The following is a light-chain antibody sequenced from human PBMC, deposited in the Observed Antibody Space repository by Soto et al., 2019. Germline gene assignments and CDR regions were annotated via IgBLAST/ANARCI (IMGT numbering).Light chain of an antibody. CDR2: GAS. Sequence: DIQMTQSPSSLSASVGDRVTITCRASLPITTYLNWFQQKPGKAPKLLIYGASTLQTGVPSRFNGGGSGTDFTLTISSPQPEDFGTYYCQQNYNSRWTFGQGTEIEI. CDR1: LPITTY. CDR3: QQNYNSRWT. V-gene: IGKV1-39*01. J-gene: IGKJ1*01.